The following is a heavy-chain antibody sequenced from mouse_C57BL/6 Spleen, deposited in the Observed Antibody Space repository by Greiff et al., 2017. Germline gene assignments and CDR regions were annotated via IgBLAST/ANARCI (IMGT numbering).Heavy chain of an antibody. J-gene: IGHJ4*01. CDR3: ARRKTEDLDY. CDR1: GYAFSGYW. V-gene: IGHV1-80*01. CDR2: IYPGDGDT. Sequence: LVESGAELVKPGASVKISCKASGYAFSGYWMNWVKQRPGQGLEWIGQIYPGDGDTNYNGKFKGKATLTADKSSSTAYMQLSSLTSEDSSVYFYARRKTEDLDYWGKGTSVTASS.